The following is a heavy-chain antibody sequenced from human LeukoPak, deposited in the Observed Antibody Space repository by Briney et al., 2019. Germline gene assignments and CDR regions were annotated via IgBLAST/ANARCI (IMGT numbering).Heavy chain of an antibody. Sequence: PGGPLRLSCVASGFTFRSDTMNWVRQAPGKGLEWVSSISSSSSSISYADSVKGRFTISRDNAKNSLYLQMYSLRAEDTALYYCARVVDYASIDFWGQGTLVTVSS. CDR2: ISSSSSSI. CDR1: GFTFRSDT. CDR3: ARVVDYASIDF. V-gene: IGHV3-21*01. D-gene: IGHD4-17*01. J-gene: IGHJ4*02.